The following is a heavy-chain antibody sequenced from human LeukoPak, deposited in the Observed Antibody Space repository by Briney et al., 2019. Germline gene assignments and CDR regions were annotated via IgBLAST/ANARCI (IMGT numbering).Heavy chain of an antibody. V-gene: IGHV3-48*01. CDR1: GFTFSSYA. J-gene: IGHJ4*02. D-gene: IGHD6-25*01. CDR2: IGPSGTAI. CDR3: AKVGQRARVVDYFDY. Sequence: GGSLRLSCAASGFTFSSYAMNWVRQAPGRGLEWVSYIGPSGTAIYYADSVKGRFTISRDNSKNTLYLQMNSLRAEDTAVYYCAKVGQRARVVDYFDYWGQGTLVTVSS.